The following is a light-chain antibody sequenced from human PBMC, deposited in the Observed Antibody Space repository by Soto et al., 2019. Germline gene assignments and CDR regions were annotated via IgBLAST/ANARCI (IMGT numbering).Light chain of an antibody. V-gene: IGKV1-39*01. CDR1: QSISSY. CDR2: AAS. CDR3: QQSYSTPYT. J-gene: IGKJ2*01. Sequence: DIQMTQSPSSLSASVGDRVTITCRASQSISSYLNWYQQKPGKAPKLLIYAASSLQSGFPSRFSGSGSGTDFTLTISSLQPEDFATYYGQQSYSTPYTFCQGTKLEIK.